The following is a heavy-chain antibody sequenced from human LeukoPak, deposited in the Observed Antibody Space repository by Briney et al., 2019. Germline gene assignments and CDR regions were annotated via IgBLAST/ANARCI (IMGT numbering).Heavy chain of an antibody. CDR3: ARAGDILTGYPFDY. J-gene: IGHJ4*02. D-gene: IGHD3-9*01. V-gene: IGHV4-39*07. CDR1: GGSISSSSYY. Sequence: SETLSLTCTVSGGSISSSSYYWGWIRQPPGKGLEWIGSIYYSGSTYYNLSLKSRVTISVNTSKNQFSLKLSSVTAADTAVYYCARAGDILTGYPFDYWGQGTLVTVSS. CDR2: IYYSGST.